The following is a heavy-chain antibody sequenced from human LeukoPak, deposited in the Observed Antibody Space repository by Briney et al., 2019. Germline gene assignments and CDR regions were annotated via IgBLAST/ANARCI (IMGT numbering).Heavy chain of an antibody. CDR1: GGSFSGYY. D-gene: IGHD2-2*01. CDR2: INHSGST. CDR3: AVSYDGMDV. Sequence: SETLSLTCAVYGGSFSGYYWSWIRQPPGKGLEWIGEINHSGSTNYNPSLKSRVTISVGTSKNQFSLKLSSVTAADTAVYYCAVSYDGMDVWGQGTTVTVSS. V-gene: IGHV4-34*01. J-gene: IGHJ6*02.